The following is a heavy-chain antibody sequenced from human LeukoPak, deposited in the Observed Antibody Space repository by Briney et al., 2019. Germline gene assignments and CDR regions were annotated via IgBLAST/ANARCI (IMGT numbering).Heavy chain of an antibody. J-gene: IGHJ6*02. V-gene: IGHV3-30*18. D-gene: IGHD6-13*01. CDR1: GFTFSSYG. CDR3: AKDFRRQYSSSWYFCGMDV. CDR2: ISYDGSNK. Sequence: GGSLRLSCAASGFTFSSYGMHWVRQAPGKGLEWVAVISYDGSNKYYADSVKGRFAISRDNSKNTLYLQMNSLRAEDTAVYYCAKDFRRQYSSSWYFCGMDVWGQGTTVTVSS.